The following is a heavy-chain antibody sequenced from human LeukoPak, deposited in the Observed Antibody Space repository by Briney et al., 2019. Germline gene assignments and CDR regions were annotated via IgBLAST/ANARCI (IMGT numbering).Heavy chain of an antibody. Sequence: GASVKVPCKASGYTFTTYAIHWVRQAPGRGLEWMGLINADDGNTRYSQRFQGRVTITRDTSANTAYMELSSLRFEDTAVYYCARGIVVKPSANWFDPWGQGTPVTVSS. CDR2: INADDGNT. V-gene: IGHV1-3*01. J-gene: IGHJ5*02. D-gene: IGHD2-2*01. CDR3: ARGIVVKPSANWFDP. CDR1: GYTFTTYA.